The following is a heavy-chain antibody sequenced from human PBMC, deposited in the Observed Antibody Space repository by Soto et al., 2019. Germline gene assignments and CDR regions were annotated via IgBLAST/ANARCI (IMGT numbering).Heavy chain of an antibody. CDR1: GFTFDDYA. D-gene: IGHD3-3*01. V-gene: IGHV3-43*02. Sequence: GESLKISCAASGFTFDDYAMHWVRQAPGKGLEWVSLISGDGGSTYYADSVKGRFTISRDTSKNSLYLQMNSLRTEDTALYYCAKDRLRGLWSGYYLDYWGQGTLVTVSS. CDR2: ISGDGGST. J-gene: IGHJ4*02. CDR3: AKDRLRGLWSGYYLDY.